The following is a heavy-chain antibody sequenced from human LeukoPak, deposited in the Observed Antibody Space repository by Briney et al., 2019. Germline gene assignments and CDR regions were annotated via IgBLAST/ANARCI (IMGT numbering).Heavy chain of an antibody. Sequence: GASVKVSCKASGYTFTSYGISWVRQAPGQGLEWMGWISAYNGNTNYAQKLQGRVTMTTDTPTSTAYMELRSLRSDDTAAYYCARDRHGYSYYYDSSGYCDPWGQGTLVTVSS. CDR1: GYTFTSYG. D-gene: IGHD3-22*01. V-gene: IGHV1-18*01. CDR2: ISAYNGNT. J-gene: IGHJ5*02. CDR3: ARDRHGYSYYYDSSGYCDP.